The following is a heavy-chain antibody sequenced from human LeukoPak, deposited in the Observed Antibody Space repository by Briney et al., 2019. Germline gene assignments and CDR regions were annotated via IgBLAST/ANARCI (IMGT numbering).Heavy chain of an antibody. CDR3: ARGGSIVGATRHTSGAFDI. CDR1: GGSISSYY. CDR2: IYYSGST. Sequence: KASETLSLTCTVSGGSISSYYWSWIRQPPGKGLEWIGYIYYSGSTNYNPSLKSRVTISVDTSKNQFSLKLSSVTAADTAVYYCARGGSIVGATRHTSGAFDIWGQGTMVTVSS. J-gene: IGHJ3*02. D-gene: IGHD1-26*01. V-gene: IGHV4-59*01.